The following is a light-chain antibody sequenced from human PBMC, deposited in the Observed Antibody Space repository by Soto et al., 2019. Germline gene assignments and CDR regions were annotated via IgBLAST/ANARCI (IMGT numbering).Light chain of an antibody. Sequence: EIVMTQSPAALSVSPGEGVTLSCRASQSVSNNLAWYQQKPGQAPRLLIYGASTRATGIPARFSGGGSGTEFTLTISSLQSEDFAIYYCQQYKNWPPLTFGGGTKVDIK. CDR3: QQYKNWPPLT. CDR1: QSVSNN. CDR2: GAS. V-gene: IGKV3-15*01. J-gene: IGKJ4*01.